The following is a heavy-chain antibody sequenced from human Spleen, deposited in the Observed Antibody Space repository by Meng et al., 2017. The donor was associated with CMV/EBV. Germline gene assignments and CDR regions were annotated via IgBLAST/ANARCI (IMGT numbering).Heavy chain of an antibody. CDR1: GFTVTSTD. Sequence: GESLKLSCAASGFTVTSTDMNWVRQAPGKGLVWVSRINAEGGSTSYADSVKGRFTISRDNAKNTLYLQMNSLRAEDTAVYYCARGGYCSSTSCYIYYGMDVWGQGTTVTVSS. CDR3: ARGGYCSSTSCYIYYGMDV. J-gene: IGHJ6*02. D-gene: IGHD2-2*02. CDR2: INAEGGST. V-gene: IGHV3-74*01.